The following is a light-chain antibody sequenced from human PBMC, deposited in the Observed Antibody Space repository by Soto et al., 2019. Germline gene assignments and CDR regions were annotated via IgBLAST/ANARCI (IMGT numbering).Light chain of an antibody. Sequence: QSALTQPPSASGSPGQSVTISCTGTSSDVGGYNYVSWYQQHPGKAPKLMIYEVTKRPSGVPDRFSGSKSGNTASLTVSGLQAEDEADYYCCSYAGSNNLKVFGTGTKLTGL. J-gene: IGLJ1*01. CDR2: EVT. V-gene: IGLV2-8*01. CDR3: CSYAGSNNLKV. CDR1: SSDVGGYNY.